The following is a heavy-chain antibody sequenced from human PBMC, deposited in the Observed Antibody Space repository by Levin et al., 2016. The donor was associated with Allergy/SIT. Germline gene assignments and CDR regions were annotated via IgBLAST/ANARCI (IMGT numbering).Heavy chain of an antibody. V-gene: IGHV3-74*01. J-gene: IGHJ4*02. Sequence: VRQAPGKGLVWVSRIKTDGSSTTYADSVKGRFTISRDNAKNTLFLQMNSLRAEDTAVYFCSSGTPGTSWHTFDYWGQGALVTVSS. D-gene: IGHD6-13*01. CDR2: IKTDGSST. CDR3: SSGTPGTSWHTFDY.